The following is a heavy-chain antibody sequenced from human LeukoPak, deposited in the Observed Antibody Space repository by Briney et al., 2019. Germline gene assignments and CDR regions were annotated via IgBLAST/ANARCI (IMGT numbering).Heavy chain of an antibody. Sequence: GRSLRLSCAASGFTFSSYGMHWVRQAPGKGLEWVAVISYDGSNKYYADSVKGRFTISRDNSKNTLYLQMNSLRAEDTAVYYCAKSGVYYDSSGYYRLDYWGQGTLVTVSS. J-gene: IGHJ4*02. CDR1: GFTFSSYG. D-gene: IGHD3-22*01. CDR2: ISYDGSNK. V-gene: IGHV3-30*18. CDR3: AKSGVYYDSSGYYRLDY.